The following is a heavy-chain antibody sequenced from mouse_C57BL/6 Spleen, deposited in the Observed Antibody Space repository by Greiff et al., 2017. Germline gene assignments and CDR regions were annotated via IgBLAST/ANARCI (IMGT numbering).Heavy chain of an antibody. CDR3: ARDEDSDGAWFAY. CDR2: ISDGGSYT. J-gene: IGHJ3*01. CDR1: GFTFSSYA. V-gene: IGHV5-4*01. Sequence: EVQLMESGGGLVKPGGSLKLSCAASGFTFSSYAMSWVRQTPEKRLEWVATISDGGSYTYYPDNVKGRFTISRDNAKNNLYLQMSHLKSEDTAMYYCARDEDSDGAWFAYWGQGTLVTVSA.